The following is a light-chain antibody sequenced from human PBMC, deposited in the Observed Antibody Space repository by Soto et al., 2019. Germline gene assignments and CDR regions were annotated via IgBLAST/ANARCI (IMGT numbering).Light chain of an antibody. CDR2: DAY. V-gene: IGKV3-11*01. J-gene: IGKJ4*02. CDR3: QQRSNWLWT. Sequence: EIVLTQYPATMSLSPGERYTLSCLASQSVSSYLAWYQQKPGQAGRLLIYDAYNRATGITARFSGSGSGTDFTITISSLEPEDFAVYYCQQRSNWLWTVGPVTKVEIK. CDR1: QSVSSY.